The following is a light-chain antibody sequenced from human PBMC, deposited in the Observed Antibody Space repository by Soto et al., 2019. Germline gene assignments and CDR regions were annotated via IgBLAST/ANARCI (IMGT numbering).Light chain of an antibody. CDR1: QSVNYN. CDR2: AAS. V-gene: IGKV3-15*01. Sequence: VMTQSPATLSVSPGERVTLSCRASQSVNYNVAWYQQKPSQGPRLLMFAASTRATGFPARFSGSGFGTDFTLTISSLQSEDFAVYYCQQYNDWPRYTFGQGTRLEIK. J-gene: IGKJ2*01. CDR3: QQYNDWPRYT.